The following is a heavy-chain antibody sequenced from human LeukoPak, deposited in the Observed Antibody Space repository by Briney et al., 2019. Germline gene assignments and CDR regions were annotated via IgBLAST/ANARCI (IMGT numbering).Heavy chain of an antibody. J-gene: IGHJ3*01. CDR3: ARITDRTIFGEIMHGFDV. Sequence: SETLSLTCTVSGDSINNNNYYWGWIRQPPGEGLEWIGNIYYNGRTYYSPPLKSRGTISVDTSDNQFSLKLNSVTAADTAVYYCARITDRTIFGEIMHGFDVWGQGTPVTVSS. D-gene: IGHD3-3*01. CDR2: IYYNGRT. CDR1: GDSINNNNYY. V-gene: IGHV4-39*01.